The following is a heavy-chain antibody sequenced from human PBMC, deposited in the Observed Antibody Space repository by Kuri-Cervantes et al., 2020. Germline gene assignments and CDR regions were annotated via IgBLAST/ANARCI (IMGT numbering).Heavy chain of an antibody. D-gene: IGHD3-10*01. V-gene: IGHV3-48*03. J-gene: IGHJ4*02. CDR2: ISGSGSTI. CDR3: ARVVGRITMVRGVLPYYFDY. CDR1: GFTFSSYE. Sequence: GESLKISCAASGFTFSSYEMNWVRQAPGKGLEWVSYISGSGSTIYYADSVKGRFTISRDNAKNSLYLQMNSLRAEDTAVYYCARVVGRITMVRGVLPYYFDYWGQGTLVTVSS.